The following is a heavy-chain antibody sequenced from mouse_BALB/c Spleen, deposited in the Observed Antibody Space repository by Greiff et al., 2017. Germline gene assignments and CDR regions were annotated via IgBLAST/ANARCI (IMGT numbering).Heavy chain of an antibody. J-gene: IGHJ3*01. Sequence: EVQLVESGGGLVKPGGSLKLSCAASGFTFSDYYMYWVRQTPEKRLEWVATISDGGSYTYYPDSVKGRFTISRDNAKNNLYLQMSSLKSEDTAMYYCARGVYYGNPWFAYWGQGTLVTVSA. V-gene: IGHV5-4*02. CDR1: GFTFSDYY. D-gene: IGHD2-1*01. CDR3: ARGVYYGNPWFAY. CDR2: ISDGGSYT.